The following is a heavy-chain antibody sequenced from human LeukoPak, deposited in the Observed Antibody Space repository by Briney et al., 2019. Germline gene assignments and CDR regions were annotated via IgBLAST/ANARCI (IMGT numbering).Heavy chain of an antibody. J-gene: IGHJ4*02. Sequence: EASVKVSCKASGGTFSSYAISWVRQAPGQGLEWMGGIIPIFGTANYAQKFQGRVTMTRDTSTSTVYMELSSLRSEDTAVYYCARDLVRDYGDYHHGPQYYFDYWGQGTLVTVSS. CDR1: GGTFSSYA. V-gene: IGHV1-69*05. D-gene: IGHD4-17*01. CDR3: ARDLVRDYGDYHHGPQYYFDY. CDR2: IIPIFGTA.